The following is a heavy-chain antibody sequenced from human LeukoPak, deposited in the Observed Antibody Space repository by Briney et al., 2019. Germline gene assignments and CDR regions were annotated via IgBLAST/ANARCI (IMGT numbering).Heavy chain of an antibody. J-gene: IGHJ5*02. D-gene: IGHD2-2*01. Sequence: ASVKVSCKASGYTFTSYDINWVRQATGLGLEWMGWMNPNSGNTGYAQKFQGRVTMTRNTSISTAYMELSSLRSEDTAVYYCARGFYRRWYQLLVPPNWFDPWGQGTLVTVSS. CDR1: GYTFTSYD. V-gene: IGHV1-8*01. CDR2: MNPNSGNT. CDR3: ARGFYRRWYQLLVPPNWFDP.